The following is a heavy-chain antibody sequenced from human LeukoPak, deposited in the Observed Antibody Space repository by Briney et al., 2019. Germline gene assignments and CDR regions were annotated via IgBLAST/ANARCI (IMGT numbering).Heavy chain of an antibody. V-gene: IGHV4-34*01. CDR1: GGSFSGYY. Sequence: SETLSLTCAVYGGSFSGYYWSWIRQPPGKGLEWIGEINHSGSTNYNPSLKSRVTISVDTSKNQFSLKLGSVTAADTAVYYCARGPLGAVAGIYYYGMDVWGQGTTVTVSS. CDR2: INHSGST. D-gene: IGHD6-19*01. J-gene: IGHJ6*02. CDR3: ARGPLGAVAGIYYYGMDV.